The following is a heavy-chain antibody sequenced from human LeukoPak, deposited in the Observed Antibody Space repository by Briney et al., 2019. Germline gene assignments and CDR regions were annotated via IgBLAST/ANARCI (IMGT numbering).Heavy chain of an antibody. J-gene: IGHJ4*02. CDR3: ARGYLADYSGSWIDETIFDQ. V-gene: IGHV3-11*04. D-gene: IGHD6-13*01. CDR2: ISSSGSTI. CDR1: GFTFSDYY. Sequence: GGSLRLSCAASGFTFSDYYMSWIRQAPGKGLEWVSYISSSGSTIYYADSVKGRFTISRDNAKNSLYLQMNSLRAEDTAVYYCARGYLADYSGSWIDETIFDQWGQGTLVTVSS.